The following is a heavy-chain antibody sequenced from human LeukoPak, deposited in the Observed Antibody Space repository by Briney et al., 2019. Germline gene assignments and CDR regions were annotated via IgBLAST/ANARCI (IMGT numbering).Heavy chain of an antibody. CDR1: GFTFSSYA. CDR3: AKVSSPNTYYYDSSGYLDY. CDR2: ISGSGGST. D-gene: IGHD3-22*01. J-gene: IGHJ4*02. V-gene: IGHV3-23*01. Sequence: PGGSLRLSCAASGFTFSSYAMSWVRQAPGKGLEWVSAISGSGGSTYYADSVKGRLTISRDNSKNTLYLQMNSLRAEDTAVYYCAKVSSPNTYYYDSSGYLDYWGQGTLVTVSS.